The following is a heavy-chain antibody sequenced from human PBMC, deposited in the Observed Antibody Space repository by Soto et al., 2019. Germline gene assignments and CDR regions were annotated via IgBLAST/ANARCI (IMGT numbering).Heavy chain of an antibody. D-gene: IGHD6-19*01. V-gene: IGHV4-39*01. CDR3: ANRIAVAGTYYYYGMDV. J-gene: IGHJ6*02. CDR2: IYYSGSA. CDR1: GGSISSSSYY. Sequence: LQLQESGPGLVKPSETLSLTCTVSGGSISSSSYYWGWIRQPPGKGLEWIGSIYYSGSAYYNPSLESRVTISVDTSKNQFSLKLSSVTAADTAVYYCANRIAVAGTYYYYGMDVWGQGTTVTVSS.